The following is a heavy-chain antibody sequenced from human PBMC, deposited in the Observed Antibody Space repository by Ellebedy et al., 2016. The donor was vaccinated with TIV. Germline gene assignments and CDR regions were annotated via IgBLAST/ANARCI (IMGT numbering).Heavy chain of an antibody. D-gene: IGHD6-19*01. CDR1: GGTFSSYA. CDR2: IIPIFGTA. V-gene: IGHV1-69*13. Sequence: SVKVSXKASGGTFSSYAISWVRQAPGQGLEWMGGIIPIFGTANYAQKFQGRVTITADESTSTAYMELSSLRSEDTAVYYCARDRAVAGQGDAFDIWGQGTMVTVSS. J-gene: IGHJ3*02. CDR3: ARDRAVAGQGDAFDI.